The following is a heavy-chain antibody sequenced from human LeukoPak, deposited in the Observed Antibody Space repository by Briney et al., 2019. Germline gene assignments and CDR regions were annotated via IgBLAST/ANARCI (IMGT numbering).Heavy chain of an antibody. CDR3: ARGGVGATTY. Sequence: ASVKVSCKASGYTFSGYYMHWVRQAPGQGREWMGWINPNSGGTNYAQKFQGRATMTRDTSISTASMELSRLTPDDTAVYYCARGGVGATTYWGQGTLVTVSS. J-gene: IGHJ4*02. D-gene: IGHD1-26*01. CDR2: INPNSGGT. CDR1: GYTFSGYY. V-gene: IGHV1-2*02.